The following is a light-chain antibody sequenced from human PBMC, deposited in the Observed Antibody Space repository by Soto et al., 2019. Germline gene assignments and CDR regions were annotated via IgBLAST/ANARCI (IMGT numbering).Light chain of an antibody. CDR2: KAS. CDR3: QQYNSYPRA. J-gene: IGKJ2*01. CDR1: QSMTSW. V-gene: IGKV1-5*03. Sequence: DIQMTQSPSTLSASVGDRVTITCRASQSMTSWLAWYQQKPGKAPKVLIYKASSLESGVPSRFSGSGSGTEFTLTISSLQPDDFATYYCQQYNSYPRAFGQGTKLEIK.